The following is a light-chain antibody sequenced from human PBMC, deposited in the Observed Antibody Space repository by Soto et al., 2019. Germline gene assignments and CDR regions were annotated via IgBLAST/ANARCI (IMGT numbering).Light chain of an antibody. J-gene: IGKJ1*01. CDR2: AAS. Sequence: DIQMTQSPSSLSASVRDRVTITCRASQGISNYLAWYQQKPGKVPKLLIYAASTLQSGVPSRFSGSGSGTDFNLTISSLQPEDVATFYCQKYDSAPWTFGQGTKVEIK. CDR3: QKYDSAPWT. V-gene: IGKV1-27*01. CDR1: QGISNY.